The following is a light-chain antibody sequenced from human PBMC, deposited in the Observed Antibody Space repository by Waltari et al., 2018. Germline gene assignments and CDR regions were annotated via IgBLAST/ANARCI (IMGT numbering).Light chain of an antibody. CDR1: QSVGAY. CDR3: QQRSNWPPRT. V-gene: IGKV3-11*01. J-gene: IGKJ1*01. Sequence: EIVLTQSPATLSLSPGERATLSCRASQSVGAYLAWYQQKPGQAPRLLIYDASTRATGIPARFSGSGSGTDFTLTISSLEPEDFAVYYCQQRSNWPPRTFGQGTKVEIK. CDR2: DAS.